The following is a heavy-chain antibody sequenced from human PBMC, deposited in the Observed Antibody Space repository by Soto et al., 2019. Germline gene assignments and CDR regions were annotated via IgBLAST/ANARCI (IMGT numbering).Heavy chain of an antibody. J-gene: IGHJ4*02. Sequence: GGSLRLSCAASGFAFDDHTMHWVRQPPGKGLEWVVLITWDGGITYYADSVKGRFTISRDNTKNSLFLQLNSLKVEDSALYYCTKLNQPPDFWGQGTLVTVSS. CDR1: GFAFDDHT. V-gene: IGHV3-43*01. CDR3: TKLNQPPDF. CDR2: ITWDGGIT.